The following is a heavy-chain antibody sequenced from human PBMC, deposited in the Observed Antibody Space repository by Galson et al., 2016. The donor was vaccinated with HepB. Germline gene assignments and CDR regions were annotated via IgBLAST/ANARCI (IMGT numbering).Heavy chain of an antibody. Sequence: SLRLSCAASGFPFHKYNMNWIRQAPGKGLAWAASIGVTRSYTYHYESVSGRFSISRDTAKQSILLPMSDLRVEYTARYFCHSFSFFPHFDLWGPGILVAVSS. CDR2: IGVTRSYT. D-gene: IGHD2/OR15-2a*01. V-gene: IGHV3-21*01. CDR3: HSFSFFPHFDL. J-gene: IGHJ2*01. CDR1: GFPFHKYN.